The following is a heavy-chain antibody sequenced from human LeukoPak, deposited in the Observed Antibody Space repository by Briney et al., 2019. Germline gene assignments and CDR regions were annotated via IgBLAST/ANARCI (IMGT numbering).Heavy chain of an antibody. V-gene: IGHV1-2*02. D-gene: IGHD6-6*01. Sequence: ASVKVSCKASGYTFTGYYMHWVRQAPGQGLEWMGWINPNSGGTNYAQKFQGRVTMTRDTSISTAYMELSRLRSDATAVYYCARPRSIPARPSPRGWFDPWGQGTLVTVSS. CDR2: INPNSGGT. J-gene: IGHJ5*02. CDR1: GYTFTGYY. CDR3: ARPRSIPARPSPRGWFDP.